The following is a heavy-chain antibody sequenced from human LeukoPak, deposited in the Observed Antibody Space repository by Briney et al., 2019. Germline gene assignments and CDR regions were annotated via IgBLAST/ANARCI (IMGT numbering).Heavy chain of an antibody. V-gene: IGHV3-23*01. Sequence: PGGSLRLSCAASGFTFNKYAMSWVRQAPGKGLEWVSTISGSGESIYYEDSVKGRFTISRDNSKNTLSLQMDSLRAEDTAVYYCARNRYRAPEGRDFDWLFDYWGQGTLVTVSS. CDR1: GFTFNKYA. CDR3: ARNRYRAPEGRDFDWLFDY. D-gene: IGHD3-9*01. CDR2: ISGSGESI. J-gene: IGHJ4*02.